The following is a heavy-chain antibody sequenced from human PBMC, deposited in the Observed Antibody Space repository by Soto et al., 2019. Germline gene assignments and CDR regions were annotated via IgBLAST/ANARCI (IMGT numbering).Heavy chain of an antibody. D-gene: IGHD3-3*01. CDR2: IYYSGST. J-gene: IGHJ5*02. CDR3: ARAVCYDFWSGYCRGEFDP. Sequence: SETLSLTCTVSGGSISSYYWSWIRQPPGKGLEWIGYIYYSGSTNYNPSLKSRVTISVDTSKNQFCLKLSSVTAADTAVYYCARAVCYDFWSGYCRGEFDPWGQGTLVTVSS. CDR1: GGSISSYY. V-gene: IGHV4-59*01.